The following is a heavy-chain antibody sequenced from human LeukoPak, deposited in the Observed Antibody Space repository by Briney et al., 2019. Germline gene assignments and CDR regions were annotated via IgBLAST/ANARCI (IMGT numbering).Heavy chain of an antibody. CDR1: GFTFSSYG. D-gene: IGHD3-22*01. J-gene: IGHJ4*02. Sequence: GGSLRLSCAASGFTFSSYGMNWVRQAPGKGLKWVAFIRYDGSNKYYGDSVKGRFTISRDNSKNTLYLQMNSLRAEDTAVYYCAKGMDSSGYHYRMAYFDYWGQGTLVTVSS. CDR3: AKGMDSSGYHYRMAYFDY. V-gene: IGHV3-30*02. CDR2: IRYDGSNK.